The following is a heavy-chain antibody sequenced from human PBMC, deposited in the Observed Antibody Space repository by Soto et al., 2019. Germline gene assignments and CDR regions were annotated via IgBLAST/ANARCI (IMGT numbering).Heavy chain of an antibody. V-gene: IGHV3-48*01. D-gene: IGHD3-10*01. CDR1: GFSFSNYA. J-gene: IGHJ4*02. Sequence: GGSLRLSCAASGFSFSNYAMHWVRQAPGKGLEWVSNIKDSSDSTYYLDSVRGRFTISRDYAKNSLYLQMNSLRAEDTAVYYCARANYYGSPGDFDYWGQGTLVTVSS. CDR2: IKDSSDST. CDR3: ARANYYGSPGDFDY.